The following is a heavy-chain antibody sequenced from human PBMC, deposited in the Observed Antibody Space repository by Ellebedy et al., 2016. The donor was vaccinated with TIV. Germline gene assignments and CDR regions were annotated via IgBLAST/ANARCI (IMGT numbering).Heavy chain of an antibody. CDR1: GFTLSDYW. V-gene: IGHV3-7*03. Sequence: GESLKISCVASGFTLSDYWMTWVRQAPGKGLEWVANIKRDGSQKYYVDSVQGRFTISRDNAKNSLFLQMNSLRADDTAVYYCARDSIRGDYAIDYWGQGTLVTVSS. CDR3: ARDSIRGDYAIDY. CDR2: IKRDGSQK. J-gene: IGHJ4*02. D-gene: IGHD4-17*01.